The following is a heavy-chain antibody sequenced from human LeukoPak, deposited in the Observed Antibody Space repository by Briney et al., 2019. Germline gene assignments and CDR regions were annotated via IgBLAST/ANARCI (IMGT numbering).Heavy chain of an antibody. CDR3: ARDPVPI. CDR2: IYKSGST. CDR1: GGSISSGGYY. V-gene: IGHV4-31*03. J-gene: IGHJ3*02. Sequence: SETLSLTCNVSGGSISSGGYYWSWIRQHPGKGLEWIGNIYKSGSTPYNPSLKSRVTISVDTSKNQFSLEMTSVTAADTAVYYCARDPVPIWGQGTMVTVSS.